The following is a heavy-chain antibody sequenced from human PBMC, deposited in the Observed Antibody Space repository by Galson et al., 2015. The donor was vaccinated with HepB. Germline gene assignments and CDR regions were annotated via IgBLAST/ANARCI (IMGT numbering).Heavy chain of an antibody. CDR3: AKEFGVAGHYYYYYGMDV. Sequence: SLRLSCAASGFTFSSYGMHWVRQAPGKGLEWVAVISYDGSNKYYADSVKGRFTISRDNSKNTLYLQMNSLRAEDTAVYYCAKEFGVAGHYYYYYGMDVWGQGTTVTVSS. V-gene: IGHV3-30*18. J-gene: IGHJ6*02. CDR1: GFTFSSYG. CDR2: ISYDGSNK. D-gene: IGHD6-19*01.